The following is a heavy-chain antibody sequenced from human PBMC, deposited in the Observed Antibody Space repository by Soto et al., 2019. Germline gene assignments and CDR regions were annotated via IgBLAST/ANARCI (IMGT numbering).Heavy chain of an antibody. V-gene: IGHV3-23*01. CDR2: ISGSGGST. D-gene: IGHD3-22*01. CDR3: ARRSSGCYFDY. J-gene: IGHJ4*02. Sequence: EVQLLESGGGLVQPGGSLRLSCAASGFTFSNYAMNWVRQAPGKGLEWVSVISGSGGSTYYAYSVKGRFTISRDNSKNTLYLQMTSLRAEDTAVSYCARRSSGCYFDYWGQGPLVTVSS. CDR1: GFTFSNYA.